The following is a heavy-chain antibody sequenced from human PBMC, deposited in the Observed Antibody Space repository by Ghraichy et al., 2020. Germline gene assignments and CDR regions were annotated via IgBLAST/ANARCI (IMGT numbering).Heavy chain of an antibody. Sequence: GESLNISCAASGFTFNTYGMNWVRQAPGKGLEWVAVVWYDGGIKYYADSVKGRFTISRDNSKNTLYLQMNSLRTEDTALYYCAKDIGGAATVSDAFDIWGQGTMVTVSS. D-gene: IGHD1-26*01. CDR1: GFTFNTYG. J-gene: IGHJ3*02. CDR2: VWYDGGIK. CDR3: AKDIGGAATVSDAFDI. V-gene: IGHV3-30*02.